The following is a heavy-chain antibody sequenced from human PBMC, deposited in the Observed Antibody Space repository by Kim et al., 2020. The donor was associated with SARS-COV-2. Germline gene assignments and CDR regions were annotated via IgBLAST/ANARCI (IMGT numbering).Heavy chain of an antibody. D-gene: IGHD2-2*01. CDR1: GFTFSSYG. V-gene: IGHV3-33*01. J-gene: IGHJ4*02. Sequence: GGSLRLSCAASGFTFSSYGMHWVRQAPGKGLEWVAVIWYDGSNKYYADSVKGRFTISRDNSKNTLYLQMNSLRAEDTAVYHCARDAVVDCSSTSCHLYFDYWGQGTLVTVSS. CDR2: IWYDGSNK. CDR3: ARDAVVDCSSTSCHLYFDY.